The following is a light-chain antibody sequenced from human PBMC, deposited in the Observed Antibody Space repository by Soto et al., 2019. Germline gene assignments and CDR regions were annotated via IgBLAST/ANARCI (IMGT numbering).Light chain of an antibody. V-gene: IGKV3-11*01. CDR3: QQRSNWPSLT. CDR2: DAS. J-gene: IGKJ4*01. Sequence: ALIHSPATLSLSKGERATLSCRASQSVGSYLAWYQHKPGQAPRLLISDASNRATGIPARFSGSGSETDFTLTISSLEPEDSAVYYCQQRSNWPSLTFGGGTKVDIK. CDR1: QSVGSY.